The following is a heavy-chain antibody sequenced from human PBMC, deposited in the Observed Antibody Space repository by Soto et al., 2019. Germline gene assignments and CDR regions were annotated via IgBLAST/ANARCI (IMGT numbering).Heavy chain of an antibody. J-gene: IGHJ4*02. CDR3: VRGYSYV. D-gene: IGHD5-18*01. Sequence: EVHLLESGGGFLQPGGSLRLSCAASGFSFSIFAMNWARQAPGKGLEWVSTISSGGGTTLYADSVKGRFTISRDNSKNTVSLQMNSLRAEDTAVYYCVRGYSYVWGQGTLVTVSS. CDR1: GFSFSIFA. V-gene: IGHV3-23*01. CDR2: ISSGGGTT.